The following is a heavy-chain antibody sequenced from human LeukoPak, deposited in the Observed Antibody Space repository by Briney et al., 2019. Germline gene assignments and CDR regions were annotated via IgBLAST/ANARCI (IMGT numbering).Heavy chain of an antibody. J-gene: IGHJ4*02. CDR2: IIRSSIYI. CDR1: GFTFSSYS. CDR3: ARGGVVAVRVDY. Sequence: GGSLRLSCAASGFTFSSYSMNWVRQAPGKGLEWVSSIIRSSIYIYYADSVKGRFTISRDNAKNSLYLQMNSLRAEDTAVYYCARGGVVAVRVDYWGQGTLVTVSS. D-gene: IGHD2-15*01. V-gene: IGHV3-21*01.